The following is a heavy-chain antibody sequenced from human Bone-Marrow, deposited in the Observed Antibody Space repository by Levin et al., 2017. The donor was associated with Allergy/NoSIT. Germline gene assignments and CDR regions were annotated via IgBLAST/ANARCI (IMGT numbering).Heavy chain of an antibody. D-gene: IGHD3-16*01. Sequence: QTGGSLRLSCAASGFTFSAYGVHWVRQAPGKGLEWVAFISDDGYYKKYADSVKGRFAISRDNSRNTLFLQMNSLRPEDTSVYYCATDGGSWYFFDHWGHGTLVTVPS. J-gene: IGHJ4*01. CDR1: GFTFSAYG. V-gene: IGHV3-30*03. CDR3: ATDGGSWYFFDH. CDR2: ISDDGYYK.